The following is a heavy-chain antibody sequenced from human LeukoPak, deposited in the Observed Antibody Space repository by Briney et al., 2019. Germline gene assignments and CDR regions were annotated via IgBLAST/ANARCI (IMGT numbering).Heavy chain of an antibody. CDR2: ISYDGSNK. J-gene: IGHJ4*02. CDR3: AKRGDRSGWSYYFDY. D-gene: IGHD6-19*01. V-gene: IGHV3-30-3*02. CDR1: GFTFSSYA. Sequence: GGSLRLSCAASGFTFSSYAMLWVRQAPGKGLEWVAVISYDGSNKYYADSVKGRFTISRDNSENTLYLQMSSLTDEDTAVYFCAKRGDRSGWSYYFDYWGQGTMVTVSS.